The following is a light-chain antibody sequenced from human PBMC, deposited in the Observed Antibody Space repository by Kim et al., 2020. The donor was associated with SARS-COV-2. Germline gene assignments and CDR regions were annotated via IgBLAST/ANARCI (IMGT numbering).Light chain of an antibody. CDR2: DNN. J-gene: IGLJ3*02. V-gene: IGLV1-44*01. Sequence: QSVLTQPPSASGTPGQRVTTSCSGSTSNIGVNAVNWYQQLPGTAPKLLMYDNNRRPSGVPDRFSGSKSGTSASLAVSGLQSEDEADYYYATWDDTLNGWVFGGGTQLTVL. CDR3: ATWDDTLNGWV. CDR1: TSNIGVNA.